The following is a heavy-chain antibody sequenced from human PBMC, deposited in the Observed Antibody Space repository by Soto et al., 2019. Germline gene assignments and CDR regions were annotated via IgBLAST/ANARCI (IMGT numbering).Heavy chain of an antibody. CDR1: GGSIISYY. V-gene: IGHV4-59*08. CDR3: ARSPRYFDWISPFDY. CDR2: IYYSGST. J-gene: IGHJ4*02. Sequence: SETLSLTCTVSGGSIISYYWSWILQPPWKGLEWIGYIYYSGSTNYNPSLKSRVTISVDTSKNQFSLKLSSVTAADTAVYYCARSPRYFDWISPFDYWGQGTLVTVSS. D-gene: IGHD3-9*01.